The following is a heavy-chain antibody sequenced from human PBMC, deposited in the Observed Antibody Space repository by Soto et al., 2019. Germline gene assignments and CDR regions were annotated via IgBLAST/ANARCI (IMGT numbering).Heavy chain of an antibody. V-gene: IGHV1-8*01. CDR1: GYTFTSYD. CDR3: ARGTRTADY. Sequence: QVQLVQSGAEVKKPGASMKVSCKASGYTFTSYDINWVRQGTAQGLEWMGWMNPNSGNTGYAQKFQGRVTMARNTSINKAYMELSSLRSEDTAVYYCARGTRTADYWGQGTLVTVSS. CDR2: MNPNSGNT. J-gene: IGHJ4*02.